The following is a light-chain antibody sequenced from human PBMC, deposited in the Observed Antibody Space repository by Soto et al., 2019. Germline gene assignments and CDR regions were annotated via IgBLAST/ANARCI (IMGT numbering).Light chain of an antibody. CDR2: KAS. CDR1: QSVNRW. Sequence: DIQMTQSPSTLSAAVGDRVTITCRASQSVNRWLAWYQQKPGKAPKLLIYKASSLPSGVPSRFTGSGSGTEFTITINNVQPDDFATYYCQQFNGHSTFGQGTRLEIK. CDR3: QQFNGHST. V-gene: IGKV1-5*03. J-gene: IGKJ2*01.